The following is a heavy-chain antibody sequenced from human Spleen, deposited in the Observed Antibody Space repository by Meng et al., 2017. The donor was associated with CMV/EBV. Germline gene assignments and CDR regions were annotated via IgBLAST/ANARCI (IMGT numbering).Heavy chain of an antibody. J-gene: IGHJ4*02. V-gene: IGHV4-59*01. CDR2: IYYSGST. CDR3: ANLGGYCSSTSCYRGDYFDY. Sequence: SSYGMHWVRQAPGKGLEWMGYIYYSGSTNYNPPLKSRVTISVDTSKNQFSLKLSYVTAADTAVYYFANLGGYCSSTSCYRGDYFDYWGQGTLVTVSS. D-gene: IGHD2-2*01. CDR1: SSYG.